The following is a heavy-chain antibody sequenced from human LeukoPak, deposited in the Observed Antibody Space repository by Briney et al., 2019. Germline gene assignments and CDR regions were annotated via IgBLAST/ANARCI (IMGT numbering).Heavy chain of an antibody. D-gene: IGHD2-15*01. J-gene: IGHJ3*02. V-gene: IGHV4-34*01. CDR3: ARGLGGRAAFDI. CDR1: GGSFSGYY. Sequence: PSETLSLTCAVYGGSFSGYYWSWIRQPPGKGLEWIGEINHSGSTNYNPSLKSRVTISVDTSKNQFSLKLSSVTAADTAVYYCARGLGGRAAFDIWGQGTMVTVSS. CDR2: INHSGST.